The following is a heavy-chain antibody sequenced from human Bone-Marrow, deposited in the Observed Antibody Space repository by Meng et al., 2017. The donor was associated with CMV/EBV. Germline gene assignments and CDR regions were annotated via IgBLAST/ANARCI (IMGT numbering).Heavy chain of an antibody. CDR2: ISAYNGNT. V-gene: IGHV1-18*01. CDR3: ARGPAGIWSADYYYYYGMDV. Sequence: GGSLRLSCAGSGFTFSSYWMSWVRQAPGQGLEWMGWISAYNGNTNYAQKLQGRVTMTTDTSTSTAYMELRSLRSDDTAVYYCARGPAGIWSADYYYYYGMDVWGQGTTVTVSS. J-gene: IGHJ6*02. D-gene: IGHD3-10*01. CDR1: GFTFSSYW.